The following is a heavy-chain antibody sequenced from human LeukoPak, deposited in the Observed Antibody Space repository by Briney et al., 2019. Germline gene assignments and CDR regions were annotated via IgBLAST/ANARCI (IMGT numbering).Heavy chain of an antibody. Sequence: GGSLRLSCAASGFTFSNYGVSWVRQAPGKGLEWVSGISGDGGSTYYTDSVKGRFTISRDNSKNTLFLQMSSLRAEDTALYYCAKGGSGYFADLWGQGTLVTVSS. V-gene: IGHV3-23*01. CDR3: AKGGSGYFADL. D-gene: IGHD3-22*01. CDR1: GFTFSNYG. J-gene: IGHJ5*02. CDR2: ISGDGGST.